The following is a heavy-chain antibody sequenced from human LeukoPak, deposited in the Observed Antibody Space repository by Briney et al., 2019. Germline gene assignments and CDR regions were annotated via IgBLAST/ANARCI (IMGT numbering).Heavy chain of an antibody. J-gene: IGHJ5*02. CDR1: GFSFNNYI. CDR3: ARGTEDQYNWFDP. Sequence: GGSLRLSCAASGFSFNNYIMNWVRQAPGKGLEWVSSISRSGSYRYYADSVKGRFTISRDNAKNSLYLRMDGLKVDDTAVYYCARGTEDQYNWFDPWGQGTLVTVSS. V-gene: IGHV3-21*06. CDR2: ISRSGSYR.